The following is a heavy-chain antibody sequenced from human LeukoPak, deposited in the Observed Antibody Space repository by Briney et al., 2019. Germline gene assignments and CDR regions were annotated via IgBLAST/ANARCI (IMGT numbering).Heavy chain of an antibody. J-gene: IGHJ1*01. CDR3: ASRRITIFGVVTRGYFQH. D-gene: IGHD3-3*01. Sequence: PSETLSLTCTVSGGSVSNGIYYWGWIRQPPGKGLEWIGEINHSGSTNYNPSLKSRVTISVDTSKNQFSLKLSSVTAADTAVYYCASRRITIFGVVTRGYFQHWGQGTLVTVSS. CDR2: INHSGST. V-gene: IGHV4-39*07. CDR1: GGSVSNGIYY.